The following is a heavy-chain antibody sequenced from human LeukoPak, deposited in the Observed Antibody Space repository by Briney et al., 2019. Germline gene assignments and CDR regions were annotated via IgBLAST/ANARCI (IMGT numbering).Heavy chain of an antibody. J-gene: IGHJ4*02. CDR3: ASIAVAGTGGDY. CDR1: GVSIVRHY. V-gene: IGHV4-59*08. CDR2: ISYSGST. D-gene: IGHD6-19*01. Sequence: SETLSLTCTVSGVSIVRHYWIWIRQPPGKGLEWIGHISYSGSTNYNPSLKSRVTISVDTSKNQFSLKLSSVTAADTAVYYCASIAVAGTGGDYWGQGTLVTVSS.